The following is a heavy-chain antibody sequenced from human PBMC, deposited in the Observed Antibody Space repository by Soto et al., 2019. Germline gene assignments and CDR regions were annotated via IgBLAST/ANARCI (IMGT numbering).Heavy chain of an antibody. V-gene: IGHV4-4*02. CDR3: ARRVSQLGLLLRRGNWFDP. Sequence: SETLSLTCAVSSGSISSSNWWSWVRQPPGKGLEWIGEIYHSGSTNYNPSLKSRVTISVDKSKNQFSLKLSSVTAADTAVYYCARRVSQLGLLLRRGNWFDPWGQGTLVTVSS. J-gene: IGHJ5*02. D-gene: IGHD6-13*01. CDR1: SGSISSSNW. CDR2: IYHSGST.